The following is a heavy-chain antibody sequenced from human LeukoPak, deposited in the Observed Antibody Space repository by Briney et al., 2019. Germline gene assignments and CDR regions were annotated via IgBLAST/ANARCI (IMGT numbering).Heavy chain of an antibody. CDR1: GYTLTELS. CDR3: ARDILSQGPDAFDI. J-gene: IGHJ3*02. V-gene: IGHV1-24*01. Sequence: GASVKVSCKVSGYTLTELSMHWVRQAPGKGLEWMGGFDPEDGETIYAQKFQGRVTMTEDTSTDTAYMELSSLRSEDTAVYYCARDILSQGPDAFDIWGQGTMVTVSS. D-gene: IGHD2/OR15-2a*01. CDR2: FDPEDGET.